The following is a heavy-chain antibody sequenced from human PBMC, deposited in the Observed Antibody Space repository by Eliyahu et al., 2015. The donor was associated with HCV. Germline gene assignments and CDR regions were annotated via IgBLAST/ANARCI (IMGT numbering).Heavy chain of an antibody. J-gene: IGHJ6*02. D-gene: IGHD5-24*01. CDR1: GFXFSSYG. CDR2: IRQEGKDK. V-gene: IGHV3-30*02. CDR3: AKDMATTRAGMDV. Sequence: QVXVVESGGGVVQPGGSLXLSCXAXGFXFSSYGMYWVRQGPGKGPEGLTYIRQEGKDKYYADSVKGRFTISRDDSKDTVYLEMSGLRPEDTAVYYCAKDMATTRAGMDVWGPGTTVTVS.